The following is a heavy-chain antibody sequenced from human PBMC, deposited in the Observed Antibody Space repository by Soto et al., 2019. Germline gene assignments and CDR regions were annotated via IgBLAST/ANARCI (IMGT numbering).Heavy chain of an antibody. CDR2: ISSSSSYI. Sequence: GGSLRLSCAASGFTFSSYSMNWVRQAPGKGLEWVSSISSSSSYIYYADSVKGRFTISRDNAKNSLYLQMNSLRAEDTAVYYCARERNPPTSGSSSHYYYYYMDVWGKGTTVTVSS. J-gene: IGHJ6*03. D-gene: IGHD6-19*01. CDR1: GFTFSSYS. CDR3: ARERNPPTSGSSSHYYYYYMDV. V-gene: IGHV3-21*01.